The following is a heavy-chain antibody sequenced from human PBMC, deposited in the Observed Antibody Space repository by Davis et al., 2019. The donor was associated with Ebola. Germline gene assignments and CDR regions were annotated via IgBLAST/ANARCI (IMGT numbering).Heavy chain of an antibody. CDR3: ARHKVLWFGELLYSPTDAFDI. CDR1: GFTFSSYS. V-gene: IGHV3-21*01. CDR2: ISSSSSYI. D-gene: IGHD3-10*01. Sequence: GESLKISCAASGFTFSSYSMNWVRQAPGKGLEWVSSISSSSSYIYYADSVKGRFTISRDNAKNSLYLQMNSLRAKDTAVYYCARHKVLWFGELLYSPTDAFDIWGQGTMVTVSS. J-gene: IGHJ3*02.